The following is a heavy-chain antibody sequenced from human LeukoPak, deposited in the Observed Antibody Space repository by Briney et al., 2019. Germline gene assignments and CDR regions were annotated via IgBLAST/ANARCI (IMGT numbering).Heavy chain of an antibody. V-gene: IGHV4-34*01. Sequence: PSGTLSLTCAVYGGSLSNYYWSWVRQPPGKGLEWIGEITHHGRTNYNPSLKSRVTISRDTSKNQFSLKMNSVSAADTALYYCAPIYGDYSDFDSWGQGTLVTVSS. CDR1: GGSLSNYY. CDR3: APIYGDYSDFDS. D-gene: IGHD4-17*01. CDR2: ITHHGRT. J-gene: IGHJ4*02.